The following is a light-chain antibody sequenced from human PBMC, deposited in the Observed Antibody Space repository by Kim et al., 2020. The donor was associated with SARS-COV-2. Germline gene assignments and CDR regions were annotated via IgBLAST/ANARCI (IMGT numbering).Light chain of an antibody. CDR1: SLRRYY. Sequence: SSELTQDPAVSVALGQTVRITCQGDSLRRYYASWYQQKPGQAPVLVIYGINNLVIYGKNNRPSGIPDRFSGSSSGNTASLTISGAQVEDEADYYCNSRDSSGNHVVFGGGTQLTVL. CDR3: NSRDSSGNHVV. CDR2: GINNLVIYGKN. V-gene: IGLV3-19*01. J-gene: IGLJ2*01.